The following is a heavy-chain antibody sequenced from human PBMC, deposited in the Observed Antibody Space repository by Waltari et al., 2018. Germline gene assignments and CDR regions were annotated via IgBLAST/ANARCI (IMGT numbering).Heavy chain of an antibody. D-gene: IGHD6-19*01. CDR3: ARDVAGSQGGAFDI. CDR2: INPNSDDA. CDR1: GYPFTAYY. J-gene: IGHJ3*02. Sequence: QVQLVQSGTEVKKPGASVKVSCKASGYPFTAYYMHWLRQAPGQGLEWMGCINPNSDDANYAQMLQGGVTLTMDTSIDTGYLELISLRSYDTAVYYCARDVAGSQGGAFDIWGQGTMVTVSS. V-gene: IGHV1-2*02.